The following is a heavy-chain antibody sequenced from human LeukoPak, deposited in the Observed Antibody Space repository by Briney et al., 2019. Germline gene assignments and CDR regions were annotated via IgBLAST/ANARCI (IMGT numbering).Heavy chain of an antibody. CDR3: ARVIPYCGGDCYSYFDC. CDR1: GFTVSSNY. D-gene: IGHD2-21*02. CDR2: IYSGGST. J-gene: IGHJ4*02. V-gene: IGHV3-66*01. Sequence: PGGSLRLSCAASGFTVSSNYMSWVRQAPGKGLEWVSVIYSGGSTYYADSVKGRFTISRDNSKNTLYLQMNSLRAEDTAVYYCARVIPYCGGDCYSYFDCWGQGTLVTVSS.